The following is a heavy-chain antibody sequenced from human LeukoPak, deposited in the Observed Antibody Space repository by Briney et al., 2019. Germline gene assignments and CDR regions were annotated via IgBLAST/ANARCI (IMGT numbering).Heavy chain of an antibody. J-gene: IGHJ4*02. CDR3: AKEIWYGYSYGSAGY. Sequence: PGGSLRLSCAASGFSFSSYAMSWVRQAPGKGLEWVSAISGSGGSTYYADSVKGRFTISRDNSKNTLYLQMNSLRAEDTAVYYCAKEIWYGYSYGSAGYWGQGTLVTVSS. CDR2: ISGSGGST. V-gene: IGHV3-23*01. CDR1: GFSFSSYA. D-gene: IGHD5-18*01.